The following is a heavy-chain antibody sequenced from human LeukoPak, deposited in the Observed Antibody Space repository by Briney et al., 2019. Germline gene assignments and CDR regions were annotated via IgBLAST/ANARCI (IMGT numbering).Heavy chain of an antibody. Sequence: GGSLRLSCAASGFSLSNYWMHWVRQAPGRGLMWVSQISPDGSQTFYADSVKGRFTISRDNAKNTLFLQMDSLRAEDTALYYCVRSLRSADFWGQGTLVTVSA. CDR1: GFSLSNYW. CDR3: VRSLRSADF. V-gene: IGHV3-74*01. J-gene: IGHJ4*02. CDR2: ISPDGSQT.